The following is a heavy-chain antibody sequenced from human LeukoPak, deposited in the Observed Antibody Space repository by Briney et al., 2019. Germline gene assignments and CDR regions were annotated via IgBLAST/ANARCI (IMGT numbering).Heavy chain of an antibody. CDR2: ISGSGVST. J-gene: IGHJ4*02. Sequence: GGSLRLSCAASGFTFSSYGMSWVRQAPGKGLEWVSGISGSGVSTNYADSVRGRFTISRDNSKNTLYLQMNSLRAEDTAVYYCAKASAMIVVVSKHFDYWGQGTLVTVSS. CDR1: GFTFSSYG. V-gene: IGHV3-23*01. CDR3: AKASAMIVVVSKHFDY. D-gene: IGHD3-22*01.